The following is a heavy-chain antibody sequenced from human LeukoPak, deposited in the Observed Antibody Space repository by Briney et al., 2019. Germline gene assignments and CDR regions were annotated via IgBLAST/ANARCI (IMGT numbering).Heavy chain of an antibody. CDR3: ARGYGSGSRYYYYYGMDV. CDR2: INHSGST. D-gene: IGHD3-10*01. V-gene: IGHV4-34*01. CDR1: GGSFSGYY. Sequence: SETLSLTCAVYGGSFSGYYWSWIRQPPGKGLEWIGEINHSGSTNYNPSLKSRVTISVDTSKNQFSLKLSSVTAADTAVYYCARGYGSGSRYYYYYGMDVWGQGTTVTISS. J-gene: IGHJ6*02.